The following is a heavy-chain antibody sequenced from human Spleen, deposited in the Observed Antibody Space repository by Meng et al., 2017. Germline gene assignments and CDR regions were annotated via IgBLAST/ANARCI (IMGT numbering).Heavy chain of an antibody. CDR3: ARGAQAATGMRWFDP. Sequence: PQGSGPGLVKPSQTLSLTCTVSGGSIRSGSYYWSWIRQPAGKGLGWIGRIYTSGSTNYNPSLKSRVTMSVDTSNNQFSLRLNSLTAADTAVYYCARGAQAATGMRWFDPWGQGTLVTVSS. CDR2: IYTSGST. V-gene: IGHV4-61*02. CDR1: GGSIRSGSYY. D-gene: IGHD6-13*01. J-gene: IGHJ5*02.